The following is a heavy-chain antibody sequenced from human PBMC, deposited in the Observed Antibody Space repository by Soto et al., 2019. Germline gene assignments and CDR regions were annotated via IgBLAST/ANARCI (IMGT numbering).Heavy chain of an antibody. D-gene: IGHD3-9*01. CDR3: ARRAAPYYDILTWEGWFDP. Sequence: QVQLVQSGAEVKKPGSSVKVSCKASGGTFSSYAISWVRQAPGQGLEWMGGIIPIFGTANYAQKFQGRVTITADESTSTAYMELSSLRSEDTAVYYCARRAAPYYDILTWEGWFDPWGQGTLVTVSS. CDR1: GGTFSSYA. J-gene: IGHJ5*02. CDR2: IIPIFGTA. V-gene: IGHV1-69*01.